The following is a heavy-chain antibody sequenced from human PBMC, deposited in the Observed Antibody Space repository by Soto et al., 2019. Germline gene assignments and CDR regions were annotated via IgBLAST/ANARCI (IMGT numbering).Heavy chain of an antibody. Sequence: GESLKISCKGSGYSFTSYWISWVRQMPGKGLEWMGRIDPSDSYTNYSPSFQGHVTISADKSISTAYLQWSSLKASDTAMYYCARHNTDYDFWSGYQKSIWFDPWGQGTLVTVSS. CDR1: GYSFTSYW. CDR2: IDPSDSYT. J-gene: IGHJ5*02. V-gene: IGHV5-10-1*01. D-gene: IGHD3-3*01. CDR3: ARHNTDYDFWSGYQKSIWFDP.